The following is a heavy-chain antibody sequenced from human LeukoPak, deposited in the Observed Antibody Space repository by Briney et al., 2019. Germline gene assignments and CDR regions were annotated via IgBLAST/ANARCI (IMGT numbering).Heavy chain of an antibody. Sequence: GASVKVSCKASGYTFTSFDINWVRQATGQGLEWMGWMDPNSGNTGYAQKFQGRVTMTRHTSITTAYMELSSLRFEDTAVYYCATRSSSWRAFDIWGQGTTVTVSS. J-gene: IGHJ3*02. D-gene: IGHD6-13*01. CDR2: MDPNSGNT. CDR1: GYTFTSFD. V-gene: IGHV1-8*01. CDR3: ATRSSSWRAFDI.